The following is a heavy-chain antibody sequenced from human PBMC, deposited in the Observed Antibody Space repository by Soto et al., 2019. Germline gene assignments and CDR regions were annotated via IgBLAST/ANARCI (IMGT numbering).Heavy chain of an antibody. D-gene: IGHD3-22*01. CDR2: INSRSTYI. Sequence: GGSLRLSCAASGFTFSSYIMIWVRQAPGKGLEWVSSINSRSTYIYYADSVKGRFTISRDNAKNSLYLQMNSLRAEDTAVFYCARSLYDSSGYSAPTDFDYWGQGTLVTVSS. CDR3: ARSLYDSSGYSAPTDFDY. J-gene: IGHJ4*02. V-gene: IGHV3-21*01. CDR1: GFTFSSYI.